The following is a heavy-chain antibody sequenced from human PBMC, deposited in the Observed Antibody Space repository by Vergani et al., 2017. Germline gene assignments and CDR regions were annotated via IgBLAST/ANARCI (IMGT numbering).Heavy chain of an antibody. Sequence: EVQLVESGGGLVQPGGSLRLSCSASGFTFSSYAMHWVRQAPGKGLEYVSAISSNGGSTYYADSVKGRFTISRDNSKNTLYLQMSSLRAEDTAVYYCAKDSRIAAAGTSYYYGMDVWGQGTTVTVSS. V-gene: IGHV3-64D*06. CDR1: GFTFSSYA. CDR3: AKDSRIAAAGTSYYYGMDV. J-gene: IGHJ6*02. D-gene: IGHD6-13*01. CDR2: ISSNGGST.